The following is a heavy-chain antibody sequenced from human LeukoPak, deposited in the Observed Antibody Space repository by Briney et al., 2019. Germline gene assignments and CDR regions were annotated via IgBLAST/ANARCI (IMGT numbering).Heavy chain of an antibody. CDR2: ISGSGGST. V-gene: IGHV3-23*01. Sequence: GGSLRLSCAASGFTFSSYAMSWVRQAPGKGLEWVSAISGSGGSTYYADSVKGRFTISRDNSKNTLYLQMNSLRAEDTAVYYCAKDHPYYYDSSGYYPDYWGQGTLVTVSS. D-gene: IGHD3-22*01. J-gene: IGHJ4*02. CDR3: AKDHPYYYDSSGYYPDY. CDR1: GFTFSSYA.